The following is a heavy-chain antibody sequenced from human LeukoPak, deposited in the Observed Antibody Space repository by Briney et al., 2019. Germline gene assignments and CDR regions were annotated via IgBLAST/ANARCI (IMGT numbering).Heavy chain of an antibody. CDR3: ARVPFNWYFDL. CDR2: INSDGSST. Sequence: GSLRLSCAASGFTFSDYYMSWIRQAPGKGLVWVSRINSDGSSTSYADSVKGRFTISRDNAKNTLYLQMNSLRAEDTAVYYCARVPFNWYFDLWGCGTLVTVSS. V-gene: IGHV3-74*01. J-gene: IGHJ2*01. CDR1: GFTFSDYY.